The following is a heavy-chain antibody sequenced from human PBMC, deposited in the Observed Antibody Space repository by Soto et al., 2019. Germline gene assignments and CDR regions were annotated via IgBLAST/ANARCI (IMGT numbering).Heavy chain of an antibody. CDR2: ISYDGSNK. D-gene: IGHD1-26*01. J-gene: IGHJ4*02. CDR1: GFTFSSYA. V-gene: IGHV3-30-3*01. Sequence: QVQLVESGGGVVQPGRSLRLSCAASGFTFSSYAMHWVRQAPGKGLEWVAVISYDGSNKYYADSVKGRFTISRDNSKNTLYLQMNSLRAEDTAVYYCARTSGSGSYPDYWGQGTLVTVSS. CDR3: ARTSGSGSYPDY.